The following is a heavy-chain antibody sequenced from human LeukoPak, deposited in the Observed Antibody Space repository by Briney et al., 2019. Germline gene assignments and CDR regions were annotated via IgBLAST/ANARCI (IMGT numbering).Heavy chain of an antibody. J-gene: IGHJ4*02. CDR3: ARDAVTVATPYFDF. D-gene: IGHD4-11*01. V-gene: IGHV1-2*02. CDR1: GFTFTGYY. Sequence: PGASAKVSCKTSGFTFTGYYIHWVRQAPGQGLEWMGWINLNSGATTYAQTFQGRVTMTRDTSISTAYMELSRLRSDDTAVYFCARDAVTVATPYFDFWGQGTLVTVSS. CDR2: INLNSGAT.